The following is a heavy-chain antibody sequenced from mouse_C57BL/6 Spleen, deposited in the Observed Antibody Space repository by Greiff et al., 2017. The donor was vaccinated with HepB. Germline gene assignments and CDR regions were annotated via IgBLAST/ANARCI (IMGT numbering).Heavy chain of an antibody. CDR2: IYPGDGDT. J-gene: IGHJ2*01. CDR1: GYAFSSYW. CDR3: ARSPYYYGSSSYFDY. D-gene: IGHD1-1*01. V-gene: IGHV1-80*01. Sequence: QVQLKQSGAELVKPGASVKISCKASGYAFSSYWMNWVKQRPGKGLEWIGQIYPGDGDTNYNGKFKGKAPLTADKSSSTAYMQLSSLTSEDSAVYFCARSPYYYGSSSYFDYWGQGTTLTVSS.